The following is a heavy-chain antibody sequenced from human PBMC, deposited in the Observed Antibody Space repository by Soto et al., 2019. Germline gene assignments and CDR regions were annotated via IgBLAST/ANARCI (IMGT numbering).Heavy chain of an antibody. Sequence: ASVKVSCKVSGYTLTELSMHWVRQAPGKGLEWMGGFDPEDGETIYAQKFQGRVTMTEDTSTDTAYMELSSLRSEDTAVYFCATVCVPRCYDFWSGYYFWGQGTLVTVSS. D-gene: IGHD3-3*01. V-gene: IGHV1-24*01. CDR1: GYTLTELS. J-gene: IGHJ4*02. CDR2: FDPEDGET. CDR3: ATVCVPRCYDFWSGYYF.